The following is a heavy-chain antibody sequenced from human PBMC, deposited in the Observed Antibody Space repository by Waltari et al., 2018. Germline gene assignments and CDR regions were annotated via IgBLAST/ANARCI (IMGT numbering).Heavy chain of an antibody. CDR2: IYTSGDA. J-gene: IGHJ4*02. Sequence: QVQLRESGPGLVKPSQTLSLTCTVSGASVTVGAYYWVWVRQPAGKGLEWIGQIYTSGDARHKSSLKVRLTVSLDSSTKQFSLTLSSVTAADTAVYYCARGGWQGTLDAYYDYWGQGSLVTVSS. V-gene: IGHV4-61*09. CDR1: GASVTVGAYY. CDR3: ARGGWQGTLDAYYDY. D-gene: IGHD6-19*01.